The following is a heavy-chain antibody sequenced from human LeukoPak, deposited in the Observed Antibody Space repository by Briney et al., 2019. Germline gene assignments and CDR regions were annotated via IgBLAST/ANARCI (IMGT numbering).Heavy chain of an antibody. CDR2: VGGTDGRT. D-gene: IGHD3/OR15-3a*01. CDR3: AKDESYYFDY. CDR1: GFIFSTYN. Sequence: GGSLRLSCAASGFIFSTYNMNWVRQAPGKGLEWVSAVGGTDGRTYYAAFVKGRFTIYRDNSKNTLYLQMDSLRAEDTAVYYCAKDESYYFDYWGQGTLVTVPS. J-gene: IGHJ4*02. V-gene: IGHV3-23*01.